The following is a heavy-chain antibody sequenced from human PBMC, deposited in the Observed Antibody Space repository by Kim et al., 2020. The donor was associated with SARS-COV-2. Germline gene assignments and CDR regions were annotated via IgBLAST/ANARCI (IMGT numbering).Heavy chain of an antibody. D-gene: IGHD3-10*01. CDR1: GFTFSSYS. V-gene: IGHV3-30*04. CDR2: ILYDGSNK. J-gene: IGHJ5*02. Sequence: GRSLRLSCAASGFTFSSYSMHWVRQAPGKGLEWVAAILYDGSNKYYADSVKGRFTISRDNSKNTLYLQMNSLRAEDTAVYFCARPLWFGELLNNWFDPWGQGTLVTVSS. CDR3: ARPLWFGELLNNWFDP.